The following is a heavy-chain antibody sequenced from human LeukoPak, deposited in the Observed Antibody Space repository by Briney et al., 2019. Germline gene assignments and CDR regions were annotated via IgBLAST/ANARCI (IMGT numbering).Heavy chain of an antibody. CDR1: GGSISSYY. CDR2: IYYSGST. J-gene: IGHJ4*02. Sequence: SETLSLTCTVSGGSISSYYWSWIRQPPGKGLEWIGYIYYSGSTNYNPSLKSRVTISVDTSKNQFSLKLSSVTAADTAVYYCARENYGSGSYRVDYWGQGTLVTASS. V-gene: IGHV4-59*01. CDR3: ARENYGSGSYRVDY. D-gene: IGHD3-10*01.